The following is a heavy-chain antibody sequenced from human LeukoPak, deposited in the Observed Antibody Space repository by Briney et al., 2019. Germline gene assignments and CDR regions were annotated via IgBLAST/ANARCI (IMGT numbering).Heavy chain of an antibody. D-gene: IGHD6-13*01. CDR1: GGSISSGGYS. CDR3: ARVYVAAAAY. J-gene: IGHJ4*02. V-gene: IGHV4-30-2*01. CDR2: IYHSGST. Sequence: SQTLSLTCAVSGGSISSGGYSWSWIRQPPGTGLEWIGYIYHSGSTYYNPSLKSRVTISVDRSKNQFSLKLSSVTAADTAVYYCARVYVAAAAYWGQGTLVTVSS.